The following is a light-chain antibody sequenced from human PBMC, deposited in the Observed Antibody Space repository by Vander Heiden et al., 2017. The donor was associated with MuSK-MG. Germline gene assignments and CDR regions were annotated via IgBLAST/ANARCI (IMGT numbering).Light chain of an antibody. Sequence: SYVLTQQPSVSVAPGQTARLTCGGNNIGSKSLHWYQQKPDKAAVVVVYADSSRPSAFPAPFSGSNSGATATLTISRVEAGDVADYYCQVWDSNSHPVVFGGGTKLTVL. V-gene: IGLV3-21*02. J-gene: IGLJ2*01. CDR1: NIGSKS. CDR3: QVWDSNSHPVV. CDR2: ADS.